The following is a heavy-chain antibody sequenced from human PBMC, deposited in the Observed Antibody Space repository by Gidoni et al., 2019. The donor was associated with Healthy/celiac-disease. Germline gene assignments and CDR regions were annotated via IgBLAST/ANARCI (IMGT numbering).Heavy chain of an antibody. CDR1: GFTFSSYG. CDR3: AKGVGATRGVDY. V-gene: IGHV3-30*02. J-gene: IGHJ4*02. Sequence: QVQLVESGGGVVKPGGSLRLSGAASGFTFSSYGMHWVRQAPGKGLEWVAFIRYDGSNKYYADSVKGRFTISRDKSKNTLYLQMNSLRAEDTAVYYCAKGVGATRGVDYWGQGTLVTVSS. CDR2: IRYDGSNK. D-gene: IGHD1-26*01.